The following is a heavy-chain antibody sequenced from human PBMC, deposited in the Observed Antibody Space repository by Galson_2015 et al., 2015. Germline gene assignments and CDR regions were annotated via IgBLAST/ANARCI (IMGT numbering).Heavy chain of an antibody. J-gene: IGHJ4*02. CDR3: ARSVILG. CDR1: GFTLSNYW. Sequence: SLRLSCAASGFTLSNYWMTWVRQAPGKGLEWVANMNQDGSKKYYVDSVKGRFTISRDTAKNSLYLQMSSLRAEDTAVYYCARSVILGGGQGTLVTVSS. CDR2: MNQDGSKK. V-gene: IGHV3-7*01.